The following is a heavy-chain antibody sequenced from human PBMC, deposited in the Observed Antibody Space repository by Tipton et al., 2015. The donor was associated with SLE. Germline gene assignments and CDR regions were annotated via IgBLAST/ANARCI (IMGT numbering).Heavy chain of an antibody. J-gene: IGHJ4*02. V-gene: IGHV3-74*01. CDR1: GFTFSSYW. CDR2: INTDGSSI. D-gene: IGHD6-13*01. Sequence: SLRLSCAASGFTFSSYWMHWVRQVPGKGLVWVSRINTDGSSITYADSVKGRFTISRDNAKNTLYLQMNSLRAEDTAVYYCAKDPYSSSWFYFDYWGQGTLVTVSS. CDR3: AKDPYSSSWFYFDY.